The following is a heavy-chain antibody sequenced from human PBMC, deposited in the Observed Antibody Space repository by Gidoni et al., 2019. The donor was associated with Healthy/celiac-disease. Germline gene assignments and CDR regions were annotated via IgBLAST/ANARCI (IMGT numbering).Heavy chain of an antibody. D-gene: IGHD3-10*01. CDR3: ARVTRITMVRGTIKNWFDP. CDR2: INHSGST. V-gene: IGHV4-34*01. J-gene: IGHJ5*02. Sequence: QVQLQQWGAGLLKPSETLSLTCAVYGGSFSGYYWSWIRQPPGKGLEWIGEINHSGSTNYNPSLKSRVTISVDTSKNQFSLKLSSVTAADTAVYYCARVTRITMVRGTIKNWFDPWGQGTLVTVSS. CDR1: GGSFSGYY.